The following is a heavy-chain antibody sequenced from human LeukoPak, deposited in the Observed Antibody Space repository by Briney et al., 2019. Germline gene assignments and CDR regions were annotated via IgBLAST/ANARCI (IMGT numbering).Heavy chain of an antibody. CDR2: INANSGGT. CDR3: ARDVPHDPYYYYYYMDV. V-gene: IGHV1-2*02. Sequence: GASVKVSCKASGHTFTGYYMHWVRQAPGQGLEWMGWINANSGGTNYAQKFQGRVTMTRDTSTSTVYMELSSLRSEDTAVYYCARDVPHDPYYYYYYMDVWGKGTTVTVSS. J-gene: IGHJ6*03. D-gene: IGHD1-1*01. CDR1: GHTFTGYY.